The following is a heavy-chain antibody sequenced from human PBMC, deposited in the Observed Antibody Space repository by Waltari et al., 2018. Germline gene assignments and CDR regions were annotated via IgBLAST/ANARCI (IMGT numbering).Heavy chain of an antibody. Sequence: QVQLVGSGGGVVQPEGSLRLSCAASGFTFSSYGMHWVRQAPGKGLEWVAFIRYDGSNKYYADSVKGRFTISRDNSKNTLYLQMNSLRAEDTAVYYCAKDLAAAGDYWGQGTLVTVSS. D-gene: IGHD6-13*01. CDR2: IRYDGSNK. J-gene: IGHJ4*02. CDR1: GFTFSSYG. V-gene: IGHV3-30*02. CDR3: AKDLAAAGDY.